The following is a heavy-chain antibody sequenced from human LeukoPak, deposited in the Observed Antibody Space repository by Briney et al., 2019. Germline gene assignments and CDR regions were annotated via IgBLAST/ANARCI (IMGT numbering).Heavy chain of an antibody. CDR2: VYYSGST. CDR1: GDSISSYH. J-gene: IGHJ4*02. V-gene: IGHV4-59*08. Sequence: ASETLSLTCTVSGDSISSYHWTWIRQPPGRGLEWIGYVYYSGSTNYNPSLKSRVTISLDTSNNQFSLKLGSVTAADTAIYYCATYTRHCSGGTCYSIDYWGQATLVTVSS. D-gene: IGHD2-15*01. CDR3: ATYTRHCSGGTCYSIDY.